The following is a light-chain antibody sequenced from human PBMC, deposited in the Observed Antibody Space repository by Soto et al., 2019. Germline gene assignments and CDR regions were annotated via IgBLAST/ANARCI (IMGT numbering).Light chain of an antibody. CDR2: SNN. CDR3: AAWDDSLNGPV. J-gene: IGLJ2*01. Sequence: QSVLTQPRSASGTPGQRVTISCSGSSSNIGSNTVNWYQQLPGTAPKLLIYSNNQRRSGVPDRFSGSQSGTSASLAISGLQSEDEADYYCAAWDDSLNGPVFGGGTKLTVL. V-gene: IGLV1-44*01. CDR1: SSNIGSNT.